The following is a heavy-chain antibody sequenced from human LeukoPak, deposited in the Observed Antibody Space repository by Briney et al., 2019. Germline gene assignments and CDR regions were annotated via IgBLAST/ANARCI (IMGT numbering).Heavy chain of an antibody. CDR2: IYYSGTP. CDR3: ARHVVLGATGFDY. J-gene: IGHJ4*02. Sequence: PSETLSLTCTVSGAPITNDGYHWSWIRQHPGKGLEWIGYIYYSGTPYYNPSLKSRLTISVDASKNQLSLKLSSVTAADTAVYYCARHVVLGATGFDYWGQGTLVTVSS. D-gene: IGHD2-15*01. CDR1: GAPITNDGYH. V-gene: IGHV4-31*03.